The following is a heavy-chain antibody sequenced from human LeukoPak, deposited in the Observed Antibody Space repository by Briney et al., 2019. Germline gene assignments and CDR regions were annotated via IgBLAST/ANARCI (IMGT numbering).Heavy chain of an antibody. D-gene: IGHD2/OR15-2a*01. CDR2: VSSSSSYI. Sequence: GGSLRLSCAASGFTFSSYSMNWVRQAPGKGLGWVSSVSSSSSYIYYADSVKGRFTISRDNAKNSLYLQMNSLRAEDTAVYYCARDFYGLNDYWGQGTLVTVSS. CDR1: GFTFSSYS. V-gene: IGHV3-21*01. CDR3: ARDFYGLNDY. J-gene: IGHJ4*02.